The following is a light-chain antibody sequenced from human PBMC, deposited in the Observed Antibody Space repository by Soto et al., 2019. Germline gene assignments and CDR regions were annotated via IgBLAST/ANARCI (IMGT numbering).Light chain of an antibody. CDR3: QQSYTTPYT. CDR1: QRISNY. V-gene: IGKV1-39*01. Sequence: DIQMTQSPSSLSASVGDRVTLTCRASQRISNYLNWYQQKPGKAPKLLIYGASSLQSGVPSRFSGSGSGTDFTLTIISLQPEDFTTYYCQQSYTTPYTFGQGTKLQI. CDR2: GAS. J-gene: IGKJ2*01.